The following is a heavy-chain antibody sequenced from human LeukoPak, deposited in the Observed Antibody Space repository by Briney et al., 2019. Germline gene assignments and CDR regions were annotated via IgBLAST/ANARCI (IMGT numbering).Heavy chain of an antibody. V-gene: IGHV4-34*01. D-gene: IGHD3-22*01. CDR3: ARGRYYYDSSGYYRRIRPTYFDY. Sequence: SETLSLTCAVYGGSFSGYYWSWIRQPPGKGLEWIGEINHSGSTNYNPSLKSRVTISVDTSKNQFSLKLSSVTAADTAVYYCARGRYYYDSSGYYRRIRPTYFDYWGQGTLVTVSS. J-gene: IGHJ4*02. CDR1: GGSFSGYY. CDR2: INHSGST.